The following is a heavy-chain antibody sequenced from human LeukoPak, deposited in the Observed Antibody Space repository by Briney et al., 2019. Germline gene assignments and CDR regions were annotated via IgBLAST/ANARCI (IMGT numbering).Heavy chain of an antibody. J-gene: IGHJ3*02. D-gene: IGHD3-22*01. V-gene: IGHV4-39*01. Sequence: SETLSLTCTVSGGSISSSSYYWGWIRQPPGKGLEWIGSIYYSGSTYYNPSLKSRVTISVDTSKIQFSLKLSSVTAADTAVYYCASRVVVITKDAFDIWGQGTMVTVSS. CDR1: GGSISSSSYY. CDR2: IYYSGST. CDR3: ASRVVVITKDAFDI.